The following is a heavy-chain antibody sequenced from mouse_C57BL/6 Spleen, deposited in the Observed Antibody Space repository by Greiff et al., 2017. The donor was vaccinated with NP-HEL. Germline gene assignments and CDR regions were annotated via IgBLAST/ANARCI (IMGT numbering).Heavy chain of an antibody. CDR2: IDPSDSYK. Sequence: VKLQESGAELVKPGASVKLSCKASGYTFTSYWMQWVKQRPGQGLEWIGEIDPSDSYKNYNQKFKGKATLTVDTSSSTAYMQLSSLTSEDSAVYYCAYYEAYWGQGTLFTVSA. J-gene: IGHJ3*01. CDR1: GYTFTSYW. D-gene: IGHD1-1*01. CDR3: AYYEAY. V-gene: IGHV1-50*01.